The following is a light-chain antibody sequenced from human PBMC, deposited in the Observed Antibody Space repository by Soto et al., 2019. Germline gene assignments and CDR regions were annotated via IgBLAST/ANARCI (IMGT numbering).Light chain of an antibody. CDR3: QQYNKWPRLP. Sequence: EVEMTQSPATLSVSPGGRATLSCRASQTIYSNLAWFQQKPGQAPRLLIYGAFTRANGIPARFSGSRSGTECTLTISSLQSEDIAVYYCQQYNKWPRLPFGGGTKVESK. CDR1: QTIYSN. J-gene: IGKJ4*01. V-gene: IGKV3D-15*01. CDR2: GAF.